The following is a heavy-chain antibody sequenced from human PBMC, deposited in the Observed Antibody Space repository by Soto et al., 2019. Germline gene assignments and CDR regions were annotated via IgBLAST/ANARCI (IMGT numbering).Heavy chain of an antibody. J-gene: IGHJ4*02. V-gene: IGHV4-31*03. CDR1: GGSVSSGSYF. Sequence: QVQLQESGPGLVKPSETLSLTCTVSGGSVSSGSYFWSWIRQPPGKGLEWIGYIYYSGSTYYNPSLKSRVTISVDTSKNQFSLKLSSVTAADTAVYYCARGRVRGIMTNYFDYWGQGTLVTVSS. CDR2: IYYSGST. D-gene: IGHD3-10*01. CDR3: ARGRVRGIMTNYFDY.